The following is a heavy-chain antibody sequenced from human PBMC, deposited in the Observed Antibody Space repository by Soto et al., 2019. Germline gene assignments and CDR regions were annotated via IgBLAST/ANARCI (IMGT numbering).Heavy chain of an antibody. CDR1: GDSVSSNSAA. CDR2: TYYNSTWYT. V-gene: IGHV6-1*01. CDR3: ARNYYGSGSYYSSFDY. Sequence: QVQLQQSGPGLVKPSQTLSLTCAISGDSVSSNSAAWNWIRQSPSRGLEWLGRTYYNSTWYTDYAVSVKSRMTINADTSKNHFCLNLNSVTPEDTALYYCARNYYGSGSYYSSFDYWGQGTLVTVSS. J-gene: IGHJ4*02. D-gene: IGHD3-10*01.